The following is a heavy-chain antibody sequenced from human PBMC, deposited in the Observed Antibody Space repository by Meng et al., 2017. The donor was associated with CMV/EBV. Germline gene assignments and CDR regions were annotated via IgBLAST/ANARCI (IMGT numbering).Heavy chain of an antibody. D-gene: IGHD5-24*01. Sequence: LTCAASGFAVSGNYMSWVRQAPGKGLQWVSVIYSGDSTYYADSVKGRFTISRDNSKNTLYLQMNSLRAEDTAVYYCARDKRFQGWFDPWGQGTLVTVSS. CDR2: IYSGDST. CDR1: GFAVSGNY. V-gene: IGHV3-53*01. CDR3: ARDKRFQGWFDP. J-gene: IGHJ5*02.